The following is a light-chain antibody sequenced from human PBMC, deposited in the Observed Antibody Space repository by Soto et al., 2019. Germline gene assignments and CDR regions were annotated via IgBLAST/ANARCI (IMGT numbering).Light chain of an antibody. V-gene: IGLV2-14*01. CDR1: SSDVGGYNY. CDR2: EVS. J-gene: IGLJ2*01. CDR3: SSYTGSSTVL. Sequence: QSVLTQPASVSGSPGQSITISCTGTSSDVGGYNYVSWYQQHPGKAPKLMLYEVSHRPSGVSNRFSGSRSGNTASLTISGLQAEDEADYYCSSYTGSSTVLFGGGTKVTAL.